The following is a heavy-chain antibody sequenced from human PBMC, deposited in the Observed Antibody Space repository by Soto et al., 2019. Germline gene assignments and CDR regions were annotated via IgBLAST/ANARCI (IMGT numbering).Heavy chain of an antibody. D-gene: IGHD2-8*01. Sequence: SETLSLTCTVSGGSISSYYWSWIRQPPGKGLEWIGYIYYSGSTNYNPSLKSRVTISVDTSKNQFSLKLSSVTAADTAVYYCAREGGYCTNGVCYYFDYWGQGTLVTVSS. CDR2: IYYSGST. J-gene: IGHJ4*02. CDR1: GGSISSYY. CDR3: AREGGYCTNGVCYYFDY. V-gene: IGHV4-59*01.